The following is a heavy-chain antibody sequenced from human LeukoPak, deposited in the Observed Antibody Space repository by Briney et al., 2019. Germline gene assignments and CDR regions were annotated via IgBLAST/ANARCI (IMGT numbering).Heavy chain of an antibody. CDR3: ARLREESFDY. V-gene: IGHV3-30-3*01. CDR1: GFTFSSYA. J-gene: IGHJ4*02. Sequence: GRSLRLSCAASGFTFSSYAMHWVRQAPGKGLEWVAVISYDGSNKYYADSVKGRFTISRDNSKNTLYLQMNSLRAEDTAVYYCARLREESFDYWGQGTLVTVSS. D-gene: IGHD4-17*01. CDR2: ISYDGSNK.